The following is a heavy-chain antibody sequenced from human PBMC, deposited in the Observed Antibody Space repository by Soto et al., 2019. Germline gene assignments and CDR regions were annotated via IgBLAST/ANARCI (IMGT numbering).Heavy chain of an antibody. CDR1: GYTFTSYG. Sequence: QVQLVQSGAEVKKPGASVKVSCKASGYTFTSYGISWVRQAPGQGLEWMGWISANNGNTNYAQKLQGRVTMTNATSTSTASMELRSLRSDDTAVYYCARGPVPGWERWYYYYYGMDVWGQGTTVTVSS. J-gene: IGHJ6*02. CDR3: ARGPVPGWERWYYYYYGMDV. D-gene: IGHD1-26*01. V-gene: IGHV1-18*01. CDR2: ISANNGNT.